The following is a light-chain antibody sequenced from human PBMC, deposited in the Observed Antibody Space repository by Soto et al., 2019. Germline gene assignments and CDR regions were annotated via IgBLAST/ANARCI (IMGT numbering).Light chain of an antibody. CDR1: SSDVGSYNL. CDR3: YAYAGSRTYV. CDR2: EGS. V-gene: IGLV2-23*01. Sequence: QSALTQPASVSGSPGQSITISCTGTSSDVGSYNLVSWYQQHPGKAPKLMIYEGSKRPSGVYNRFSGSKSGNTASLKISGLQADYEADYYCYAYAGSRTYVFGTGTKLTVL. J-gene: IGLJ1*01.